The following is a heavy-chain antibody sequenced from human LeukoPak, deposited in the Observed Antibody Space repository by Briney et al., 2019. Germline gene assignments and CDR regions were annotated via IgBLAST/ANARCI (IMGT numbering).Heavy chain of an antibody. D-gene: IGHD4-17*01. CDR3: ARDLGTETKGFDI. CDR2: ISYIGNT. Sequence: SETLSLTCAVSAASFSSHYWSWIRQSPGKGLEWIGYISYIGNTNYNPSLQSRVTISIATSRNQVSLKLRSVTAADTAVYYCARDLGTETKGFDIWGQGTMVSVSS. V-gene: IGHV4-59*11. CDR1: AASFSSHY. J-gene: IGHJ3*02.